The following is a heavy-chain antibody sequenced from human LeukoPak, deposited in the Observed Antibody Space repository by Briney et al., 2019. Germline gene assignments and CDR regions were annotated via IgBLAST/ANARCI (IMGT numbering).Heavy chain of an antibody. J-gene: IGHJ3*02. CDR1: GFTFDDYA. CDR2: ISWNSGSI. Sequence: GRSLRLSCAASGFTFDDYAMPWVRQAPGKGLEWVSGISWNSGSIGYADSVKGRFTISRDNAKNSLYLQMNSLRAEDTAVYYCARGSSGWYNAFDIWGQGTMVTVSS. D-gene: IGHD6-19*01. CDR3: ARGSSGWYNAFDI. V-gene: IGHV3-9*01.